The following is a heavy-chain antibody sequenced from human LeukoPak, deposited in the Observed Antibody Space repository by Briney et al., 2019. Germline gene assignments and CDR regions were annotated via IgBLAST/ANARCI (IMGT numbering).Heavy chain of an antibody. CDR3: ALGNCPTTSCYPGVAFDI. D-gene: IGHD2-2*01. CDR1: GGSISSGSYY. CDR2: IYTSGST. J-gene: IGHJ3*02. V-gene: IGHV4-61*02. Sequence: SQTLSLTCTVSGGSISSGSYYWSWIRQPAGKGLEWIGRIYTSGSTNYNPSLKSRDTISVDTSKNQFSLKLSSVTAADTAVYYCALGNCPTTSCYPGVAFDIWGQGTMVTVSS.